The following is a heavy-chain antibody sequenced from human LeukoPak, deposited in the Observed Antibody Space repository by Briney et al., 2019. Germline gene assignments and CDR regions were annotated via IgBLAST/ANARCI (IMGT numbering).Heavy chain of an antibody. D-gene: IGHD3-10*01. V-gene: IGHV5-51*01. Sequence: GESLKISCKGSGYSFTSYWIGWVRQMPGKGLEWMGIIYPGDSDTRYSPSFQGQVTISADKSISTAYLQWSSLKASDSAVYYCARVEWFGELFFYFDYWGQGTLVTVSS. J-gene: IGHJ4*02. CDR1: GYSFTSYW. CDR3: ARVEWFGELFFYFDY. CDR2: IYPGDSDT.